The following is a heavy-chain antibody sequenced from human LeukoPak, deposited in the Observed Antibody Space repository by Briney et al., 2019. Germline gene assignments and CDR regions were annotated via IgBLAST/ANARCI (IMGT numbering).Heavy chain of an antibody. CDR2: INWNGDRT. CDR3: ARENSGGATFDY. V-gene: IGHV3-20*04. D-gene: IGHD1-26*01. CDR1: GFTFDDYG. J-gene: IGHJ4*02. Sequence: GGSLRLSCAASGFTFDDYGMRCVRPAPEKGVEWVSDINWNGDRTGYADSVRGLFPIPRQNPKNSLYLKINTLRAEDRALYYCARENSGGATFDYWGQGTLVTVSS.